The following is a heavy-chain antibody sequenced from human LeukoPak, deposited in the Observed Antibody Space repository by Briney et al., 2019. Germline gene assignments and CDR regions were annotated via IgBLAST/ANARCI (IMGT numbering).Heavy chain of an antibody. V-gene: IGHV4-34*01. J-gene: IGHJ2*01. Sequence: PSETLSLTCAVYGGSFSGYYWSWIRQPPGKGLEWIGEINHSGSTNYNPFLKSRVTISVDTSKNQFSLKLSSVTAADTAVYYCARQVYWYFDLWGRGTLVTVSS. CDR3: ARQVYWYFDL. CDR2: INHSGST. CDR1: GGSFSGYY.